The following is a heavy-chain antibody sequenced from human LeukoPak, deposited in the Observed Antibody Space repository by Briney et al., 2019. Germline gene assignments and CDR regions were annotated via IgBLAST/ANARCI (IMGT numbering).Heavy chain of an antibody. J-gene: IGHJ4*02. Sequence: GGSLRLSCAASGFTFSSYGMHWVRQVPGKGLEWVAVIWYDGSNKYYADSVKGRFTISRDNSKNTLYLQMNSLRAEDTAVYYCARDEIWGYRYYYDSSGYYTLDYWGQGTLVTVSS. CDR3: ARDEIWGYRYYYDSSGYYTLDY. CDR1: GFTFSSYG. D-gene: IGHD3-22*01. CDR2: IWYDGSNK. V-gene: IGHV3-33*01.